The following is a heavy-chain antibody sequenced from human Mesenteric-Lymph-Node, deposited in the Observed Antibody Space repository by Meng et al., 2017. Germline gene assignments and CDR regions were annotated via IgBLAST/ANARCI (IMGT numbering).Heavy chain of an antibody. CDR3: AKVQTGGTGAFDI. J-gene: IGHJ3*02. Sequence: GGSLRLSCAASGFTFDDYAMHWVRQAPGKGLEWVSGISWNSGSIGYADSVKGRFTISRDNAKNSLYLQMNSLRAEDMALYYCAKVQTGGTGAFDIWGQGTMVTVSS. V-gene: IGHV3-9*03. D-gene: IGHD2-8*02. CDR1: GFTFDDYA. CDR2: ISWNSGSI.